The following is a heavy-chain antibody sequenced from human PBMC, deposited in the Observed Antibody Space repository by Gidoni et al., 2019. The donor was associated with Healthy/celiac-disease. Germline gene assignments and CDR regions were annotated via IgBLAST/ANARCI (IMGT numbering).Heavy chain of an antibody. D-gene: IGHD2-2*02. V-gene: IGHV1-3*01. CDR2: INAGNGNT. J-gene: IGHJ4*02. Sequence: QVQLVQSGAEVKKPGASAQVSCNASGYTFTSYAMHWVRQAPGQRFEWMGWINAGNGNTKYSQKFQGRVTITRDTSASTAYMELSSLRSEDTAVYYCAREGYQLLYGYWGQGTLVTVSS. CDR1: GYTFTSYA. CDR3: AREGYQLLYGY.